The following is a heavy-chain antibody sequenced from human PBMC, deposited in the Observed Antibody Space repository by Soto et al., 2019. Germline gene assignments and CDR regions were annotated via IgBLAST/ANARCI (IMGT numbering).Heavy chain of an antibody. D-gene: IGHD2-2*01. V-gene: IGHV1-18*01. CDR3: ARDSPSGLDP. J-gene: IGHJ5*02. Sequence: APGKVSCQASCYTLTSYGISWVRQAPGQGLEWMGWISAYNGSTNYAQKLQGRVTMTTDTSTSTAYMELRSLRSDDTAVYYCARDSPSGLDPWGQGTLVTVSS. CDR2: ISAYNGST. CDR1: CYTLTSYG.